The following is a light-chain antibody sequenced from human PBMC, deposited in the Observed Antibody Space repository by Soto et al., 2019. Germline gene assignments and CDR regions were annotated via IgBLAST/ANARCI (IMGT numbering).Light chain of an antibody. CDR3: QCYENSLSGSGV. V-gene: IGLV1-40*01. Sequence: QSVLTQPPSVSGAPGQRVTISCSGSSSNVGGGYDVPWYQQLPGTAPKLLIYANNIRPSGVPDRFSGSKSGTSASLAITGPQAEDEADYYCQCYENSLSGSGVFGAGTKLTVL. CDR2: ANN. J-gene: IGLJ3*02. CDR1: SSNVGGGYD.